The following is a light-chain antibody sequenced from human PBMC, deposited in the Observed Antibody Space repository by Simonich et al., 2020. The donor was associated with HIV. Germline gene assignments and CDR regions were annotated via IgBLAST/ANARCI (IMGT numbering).Light chain of an antibody. Sequence: DIVMTQSPDSLAVSLGERATINCKSSQSVLYSSNNKNCLAWYQQKPGQPPKLLIYWASTRESGVPDRISGSGSGTDFTLTISSLQTEDVAVYYCQQYYSSPLTFGGGTKVQIK. CDR1: QSVLYSSNNKNC. CDR3: QQYYSSPLT. V-gene: IGKV4-1*01. J-gene: IGKJ4*01. CDR2: WAS.